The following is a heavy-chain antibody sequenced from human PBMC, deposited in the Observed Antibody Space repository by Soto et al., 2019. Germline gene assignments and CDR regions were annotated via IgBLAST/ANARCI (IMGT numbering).Heavy chain of an antibody. J-gene: IGHJ4*02. CDR3: ARGVTIFGVVIILSMDY. Sequence: GASVKVSCKASGYTFTGYYMHWVRQAPGQGLEWMGWINPSSGGTNYAQKFQGRVTMTRDTSISTAYMELSRLRSDDTAVYYCARGVTIFGVVIILSMDYWGQGTLVTVSS. CDR1: GYTFTGYY. D-gene: IGHD3-3*01. V-gene: IGHV1-2*02. CDR2: INPSSGGT.